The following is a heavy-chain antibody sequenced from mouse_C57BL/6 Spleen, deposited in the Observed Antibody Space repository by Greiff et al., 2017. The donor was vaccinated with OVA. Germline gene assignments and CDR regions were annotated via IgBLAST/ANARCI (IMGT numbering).Heavy chain of an antibody. J-gene: IGHJ3*01. Sequence: QVQLQQPGAELVMPGASVKLSCKASGYTFTSYWMHWVKQRPGQGLEWIGEIDPSDSYTNYNQQFKGKSTLTVDKSSSTAYMQLSSLTSEDSAVYYCARKGSSGPAWFAYWGQGTLVTVSA. D-gene: IGHD3-2*02. CDR2: IDPSDSYT. V-gene: IGHV1-69*01. CDR3: ARKGSSGPAWFAY. CDR1: GYTFTSYW.